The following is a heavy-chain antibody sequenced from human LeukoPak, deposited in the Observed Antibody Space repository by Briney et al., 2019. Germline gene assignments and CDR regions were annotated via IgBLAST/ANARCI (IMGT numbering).Heavy chain of an antibody. CDR1: GYMFTNYD. V-gene: IGHV1-8*03. CDR2: MNAQSGNT. J-gene: IGHJ6*03. CDR3: ARGPNYSNFGSAYYYYMDV. Sequence: ASVKVSCKASGYMFTNYDMNWVRQAPGQGLEWMGWMNAQSGNTDYAQKFRGRVTITRDTSITTAYMELSSLRSQHTAVYYCARGPNYSNFGSAYYYYMDVWGKGTTVTVSS. D-gene: IGHD4-11*01.